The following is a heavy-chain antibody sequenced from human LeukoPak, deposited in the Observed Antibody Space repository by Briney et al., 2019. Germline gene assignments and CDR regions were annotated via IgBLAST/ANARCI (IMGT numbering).Heavy chain of an antibody. V-gene: IGHV3-21*01. Sequence: GGSLRLSCAASGFTFSSYSMNWVRQAPGKGLEWVSSISSSSSYIYYADSVKGRFTISRDNAKNSLYLQMNSLRAEDTAVYYCARDLGQTYYYDSSGSPWGFDYWGPGTLVTVSS. D-gene: IGHD3-22*01. CDR1: GFTFSSYS. J-gene: IGHJ4*02. CDR2: ISSSSSYI. CDR3: ARDLGQTYYYDSSGSPWGFDY.